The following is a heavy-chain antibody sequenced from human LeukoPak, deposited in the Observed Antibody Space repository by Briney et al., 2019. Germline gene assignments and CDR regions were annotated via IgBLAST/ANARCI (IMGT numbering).Heavy chain of an antibody. CDR1: GYTFTGYY. Sequence: ASVKVSCKASGYTFTGYYMHWVRQAPGQGLEWMGWINPNSGGTNYAQKFQGRVTMTRDTSISTAYMELSSLRPDDTAVYSCARGVTARGFYYYMDIWGNGTTVTISS. CDR2: INPNSGGT. D-gene: IGHD2-21*02. J-gene: IGHJ6*03. V-gene: IGHV1-2*02. CDR3: ARGVTARGFYYYMDI.